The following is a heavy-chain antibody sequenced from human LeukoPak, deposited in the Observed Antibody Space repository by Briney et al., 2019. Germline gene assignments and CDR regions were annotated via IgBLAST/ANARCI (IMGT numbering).Heavy chain of an antibody. CDR3: ASPYDSSGYHGRTAHWYFDL. V-gene: IGHV1-69*13. CDR2: IIPIFGTA. J-gene: IGHJ2*01. D-gene: IGHD3-22*01. CDR1: GGTFSSYA. Sequence: SVKVSCKASGGTFSSYAISWVRQAPGQGLEWMGGIIPIFGTANYAQKFQGRVTITADESTSTAYMELSSLRSEDTAVYYCASPYDSSGYHGRTAHWYFDLWGRGTLVIVSS.